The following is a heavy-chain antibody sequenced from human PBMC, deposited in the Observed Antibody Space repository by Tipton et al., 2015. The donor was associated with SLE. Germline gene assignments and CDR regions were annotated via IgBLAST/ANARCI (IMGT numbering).Heavy chain of an antibody. V-gene: IGHV4-34*01. Sequence: LRLSCAVYGGSFSGYYWSWIRQPPGKGLEWIGEINHSGSTNYNPSLKSRVTISVDTSKNQFSLKLSSVTAADTAVYYCAEVATIYYWGQGTLVTVSS. D-gene: IGHD5-12*01. J-gene: IGHJ4*02. CDR1: GGSFSGYY. CDR3: AEVATIYY. CDR2: INHSGST.